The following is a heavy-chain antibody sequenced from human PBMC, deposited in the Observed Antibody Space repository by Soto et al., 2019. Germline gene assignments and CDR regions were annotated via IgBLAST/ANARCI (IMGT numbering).Heavy chain of an antibody. Sequence: QVQLVQSGAEVKKPGASVKVSCKASGYTFTSHGVSWVRQAPGPGLEWMGWISGSNGNTKYAQTFQGRLTLTIDAYTSTGYKELRSLTSNDTAVYYCAGDPVECSRSSCSEDYCGQGTLVTVSS. CDR3: AGDPVECSRSSCSEDY. CDR2: ISGSNGNT. V-gene: IGHV1-18*01. D-gene: IGHD2-2*01. CDR1: GYTFTSHG. J-gene: IGHJ4*02.